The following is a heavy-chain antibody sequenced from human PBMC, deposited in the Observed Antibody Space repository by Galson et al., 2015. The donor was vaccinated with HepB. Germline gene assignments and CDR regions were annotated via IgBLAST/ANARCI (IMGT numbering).Heavy chain of an antibody. CDR1: GFTFSTYS. Sequence: SLRLSCAASGFTFSTYSMNWVRQAPGKGLEWVSSISESSSYIYYADSVKGRFTISRDNAKNSLYLQMNSLRAEDTAVYYCARDYYDSIDSYFYGMDVWGQGTTVNVS. J-gene: IGHJ6*02. CDR2: ISESSSYI. V-gene: IGHV3-21*01. CDR3: ARDYYDSIDSYFYGMDV. D-gene: IGHD3-22*01.